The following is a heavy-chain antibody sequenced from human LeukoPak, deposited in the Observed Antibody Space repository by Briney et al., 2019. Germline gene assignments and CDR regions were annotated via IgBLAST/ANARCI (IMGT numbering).Heavy chain of an antibody. CDR1: GGSISSYY. CDR3: AKEGPTDYGDYEFDY. J-gene: IGHJ4*02. CDR2: IYYSGST. Sequence: PSETLSLTCTVSGGSISSYYWSWIRQPPGKGLEWIGYIYYSGSTNYNPSLKSRVTISVDTSKNQFSLKLSSVTAADTAVYYCAKEGPTDYGDYEFDYWGQGTLVTVSS. V-gene: IGHV4-59*01. D-gene: IGHD4-17*01.